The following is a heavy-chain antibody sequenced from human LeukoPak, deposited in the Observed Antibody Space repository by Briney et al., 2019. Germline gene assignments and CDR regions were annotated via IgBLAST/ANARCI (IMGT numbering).Heavy chain of an antibody. CDR1: GGSISSSSYY. CDR2: MYSSGST. V-gene: IGHV4-39*07. J-gene: IGHJ4*02. D-gene: IGHD5-12*01. Sequence: TSETLSLTCTVSGGSISSSSYYWGWIRQPPGKGLEWIVSMYSSGSTYYNPSLKSRVTISVDTSKNQFSLKLSSVTAADTAVYYCARSGSGYLRYYFDSWGQGTLVTVSS. CDR3: ARSGSGYLRYYFDS.